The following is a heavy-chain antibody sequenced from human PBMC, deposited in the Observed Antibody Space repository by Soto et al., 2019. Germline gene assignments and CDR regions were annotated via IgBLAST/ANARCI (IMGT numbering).Heavy chain of an antibody. CDR3: AKDKSPSIITTYGMDV. V-gene: IGHV3-23*01. CDR2: ISGSGGST. CDR1: GFTFSSYA. J-gene: IGHJ6*02. Sequence: GGSLRLSCAASGFTFSSYAMSWVRQAPGKGLEWVSAISGSGGSTYYADSVKGRFTISRDNSKNSLYLQMNSLRLEDMALYYCAKDKSPSIITTYGMDVWGQGTTVTVSS. D-gene: IGHD3-3*01.